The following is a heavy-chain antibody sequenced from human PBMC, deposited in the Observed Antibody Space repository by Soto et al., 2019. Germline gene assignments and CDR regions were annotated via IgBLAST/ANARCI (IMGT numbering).Heavy chain of an antibody. CDR1: GFTFSSYA. J-gene: IGHJ4*02. D-gene: IGHD6-19*01. CDR2: ISGSGGST. V-gene: IGHV3-23*01. CDR3: AKATPGSSGLTY. Sequence: EVQLLESGGGLVQPGGSLRLSCAASGFTFSSYAMRWVRQAPRKGLEWVSAISGSGGSTYYADSVKGRFTISRDNSKNTLYLQMNSLRAEDTAVYYCAKATPGSSGLTYWGQGTLVTVSS.